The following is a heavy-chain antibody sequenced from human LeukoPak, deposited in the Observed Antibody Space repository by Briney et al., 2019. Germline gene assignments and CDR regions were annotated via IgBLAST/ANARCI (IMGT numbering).Heavy chain of an antibody. CDR2: INPNSGGT. Sequence: ASVKVSCKASGYTFSGHYLHWVRQAPGQGLEWMGRINPNSGGTNYAQKFQGRVTMTRDTSISTAYMELSRLRSDDTAVYYCARDWAGRYCSGGSCYPLSDYWGQGTLVTVSS. V-gene: IGHV1-2*06. J-gene: IGHJ4*02. D-gene: IGHD2-15*01. CDR3: ARDWAGRYCSGGSCYPLSDY. CDR1: GYTFSGHY.